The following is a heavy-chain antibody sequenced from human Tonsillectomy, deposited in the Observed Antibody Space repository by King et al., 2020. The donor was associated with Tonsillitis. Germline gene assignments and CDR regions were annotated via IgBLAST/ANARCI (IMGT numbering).Heavy chain of an antibody. Sequence: VQLQESGPGLVKPSETLSLMCTVSGGSIRSYYWSWIRQPAGKGLEWIGRMYSSGNTNYNPSLKSRVTMSVDTSKNQFSLNLSSVTAADTAVYYCAREKYDFWSPGMDVWGQGTTVTVSS. CDR1: GGSIRSYY. V-gene: IGHV4-4*07. D-gene: IGHD3-3*01. CDR3: AREKYDFWSPGMDV. CDR2: MYSSGNT. J-gene: IGHJ6*02.